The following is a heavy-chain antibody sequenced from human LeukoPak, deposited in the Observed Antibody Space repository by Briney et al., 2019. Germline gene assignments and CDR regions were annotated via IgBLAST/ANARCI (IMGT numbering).Heavy chain of an antibody. CDR1: GYTFTDYY. J-gene: IGHJ5*02. Sequence: ASVKVSCKVSGYTFTDYYMHWVQQAPGKGLEWVGLVDPEDGETIYAEKFQGRVTITADTSTDTAYMELSSLRSEDTAVYYCATAPSSGVQNYDFWSGYPGDNWFDPWGQGTLVTVSS. D-gene: IGHD3-3*01. CDR2: VDPEDGET. V-gene: IGHV1-69-2*01. CDR3: ATAPSSGVQNYDFWSGYPGDNWFDP.